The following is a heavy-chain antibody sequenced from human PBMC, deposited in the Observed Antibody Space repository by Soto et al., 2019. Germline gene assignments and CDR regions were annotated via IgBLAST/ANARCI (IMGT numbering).Heavy chain of an antibody. CDR2: IIPIFGTA. CDR1: GGTFSSYA. D-gene: IGHD3-10*01. Sequence: QVQLVQSGAEVKKPGSSVKVSCKASGGTFSSYAISWVRQAPGQGLEWMGGIIPIFGTANYAQKFQGRVTITADESTSTAYMGLSSLRSEDTAVYYCARPKRITMVRGVGSFDYWGQGTLVTVSS. V-gene: IGHV1-69*01. J-gene: IGHJ4*02. CDR3: ARPKRITMVRGVGSFDY.